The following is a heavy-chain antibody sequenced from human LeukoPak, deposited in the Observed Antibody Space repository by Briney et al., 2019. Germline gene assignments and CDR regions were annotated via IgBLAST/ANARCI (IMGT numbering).Heavy chain of an antibody. J-gene: IGHJ6*03. V-gene: IGHV4-34*01. Sequence: SETLSLTCAVYGGSFSGYYWSWIRQPPGKGLEWIGEINHSGSTNYNPSLKSRVTISVDTSKNQFSLKLSSVTAADTAVYYCASLWFGESTPFGYYYYYMDVWGKGTTVTVSS. D-gene: IGHD3-10*01. CDR1: GGSFSGYY. CDR2: INHSGST. CDR3: ASLWFGESTPFGYYYYYMDV.